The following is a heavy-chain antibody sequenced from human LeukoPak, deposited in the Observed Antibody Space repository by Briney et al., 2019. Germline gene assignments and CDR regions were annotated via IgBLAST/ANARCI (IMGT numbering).Heavy chain of an antibody. CDR1: GGSIISYS. V-gene: IGHV4-38-2*02. CDR3: ARDQKHPVGERWFDP. D-gene: IGHD1-26*01. CDR2: VSHIVST. J-gene: IGHJ5*02. Sequence: SDSLSLTLTVAGGSIISYSSGCIRAPPREGLWYIGTVSHIVSTYYKPSLKSRVTISVGTSKNQFSLKLISVTAADTAVYYCARDQKHPVGERWFDPRGQGTLVTVSS.